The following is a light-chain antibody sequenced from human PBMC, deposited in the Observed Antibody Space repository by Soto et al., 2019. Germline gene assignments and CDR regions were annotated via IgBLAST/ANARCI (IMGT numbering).Light chain of an antibody. CDR1: QTVTSNY. CDR3: QQYGRSPWT. CDR2: AAS. Sequence: EVLLTQSPGTQSFSPGGRATLSCRASQTVTSNYLAWYLQKPGQAPRLLIYAASSRATGIPDRFSASGSGTDFTLTISRLEPEDFAVYYCQQYGRSPWTSGQGSKVDI. J-gene: IGKJ1*01. V-gene: IGKV3-20*01.